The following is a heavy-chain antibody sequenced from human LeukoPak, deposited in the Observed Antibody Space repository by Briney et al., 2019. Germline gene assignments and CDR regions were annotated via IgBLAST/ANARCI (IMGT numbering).Heavy chain of an antibody. CDR1: GFTVSSNY. CDR3: ARDLIGRYTFDY. V-gene: IGHV3-66*01. CDR2: IYSGGST. J-gene: IGHJ4*02. Sequence: GGSLRPSCAASGFTVSSNYMSWVRQAPGKGLEWVSIIYSGGSTYYADSVKGRFTISRDNSKNTLYLQMKSLRAEDTAVYYCARDLIGRYTFDYCGQGTLVTVSS. D-gene: IGHD3-10*01.